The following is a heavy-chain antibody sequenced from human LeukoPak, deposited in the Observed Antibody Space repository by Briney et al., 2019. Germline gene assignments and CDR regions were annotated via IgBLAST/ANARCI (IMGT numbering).Heavy chain of an antibody. CDR2: ISISGSTI. V-gene: IGHV3-48*03. J-gene: IGHJ4*02. CDR3: ARGSSPFGGVITNFDY. Sequence: GGSLRLSCAASGFTFSSYEMNWVRQAPGKGLEWVSYISISGSTIYYADSVKGRFTISRDNAKNSLYLQMNSLRAEDTAVYYCARGSSPFGGVITNFDYWGQGTLVTVSS. D-gene: IGHD3-16*02. CDR1: GFTFSSYE.